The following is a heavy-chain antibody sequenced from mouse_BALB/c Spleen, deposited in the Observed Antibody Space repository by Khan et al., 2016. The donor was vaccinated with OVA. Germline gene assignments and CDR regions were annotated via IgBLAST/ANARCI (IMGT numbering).Heavy chain of an antibody. V-gene: IGHV1-31*01. CDR1: GYSFTSYY. Sequence: VQLQQSGPELMKPGASVNISCKASGYSFTSYYIHWVKQSHGKSLEWIGYIDPFNGGTDYNQEFKGKATLTVDKSSSTAYMQLSSLTSEDSAVYYCARGAFGYGGQGTLVTVAA. CDR2: IDPFNGGT. CDR3: ARGAFGY. J-gene: IGHJ3*01.